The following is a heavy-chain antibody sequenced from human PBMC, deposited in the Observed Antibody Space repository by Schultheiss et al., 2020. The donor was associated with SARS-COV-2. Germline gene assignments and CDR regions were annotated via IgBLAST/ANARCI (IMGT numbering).Heavy chain of an antibody. CDR2: IIPVLTTP. J-gene: IGHJ5*02. CDR1: GFTFTNSE. Sequence: SVKVSCKASGFTFTNSEVSWVRQAPGQGLEWMGCIIPVLTTPNYAQKFQGRITIITDKSTSTVYIELSSLRSEDTAVYYCASDYSTTWTGYSSWGQGTLVTVSS. V-gene: IGHV1-69*05. CDR3: ASDYSTTWTGYSS. D-gene: IGHD6-13*01.